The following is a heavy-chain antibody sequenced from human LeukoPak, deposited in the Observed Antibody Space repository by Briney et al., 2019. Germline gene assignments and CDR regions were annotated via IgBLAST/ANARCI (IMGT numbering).Heavy chain of an antibody. CDR2: INVITGYI. D-gene: IGHD1-26*01. V-gene: IGHV3-21*01. CDR3: AGGYFDALDAFDI. Sequence: GGSLRLSCAASGFSFENYNMNWVRQAPGKGLEWVAYINVITGYIYYADSLKGRFTISRDNAKKSLFLQMNSLRAEDTAVYYCAGGYFDALDAFDIWGQGTMVTVSS. CDR1: GFSFENYN. J-gene: IGHJ3*02.